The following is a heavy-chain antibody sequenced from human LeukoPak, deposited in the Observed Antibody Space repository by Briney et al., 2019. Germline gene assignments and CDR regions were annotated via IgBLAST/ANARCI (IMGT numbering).Heavy chain of an antibody. V-gene: IGHV3-30*18. J-gene: IGHJ4*02. CDR2: ISYDGSNK. Sequence: PGGSLRLSCAASGFTFSSYGMHWVRQAPGKGLEWVAVISYDGSNKYYADSVKGRFTISRDNSKNTLYLQMNSLRAEDTAVYYCAKDWLVWNGDYWGQGTLVTVSS. D-gene: IGHD1-1*01. CDR1: GFTFSSYG. CDR3: AKDWLVWNGDY.